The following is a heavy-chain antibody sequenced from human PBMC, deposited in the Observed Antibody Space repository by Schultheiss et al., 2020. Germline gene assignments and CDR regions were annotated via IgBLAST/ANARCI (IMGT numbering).Heavy chain of an antibody. D-gene: IGHD2-2*01. J-gene: IGHJ4*02. V-gene: IGHV4-61*08. Sequence: SETLSLTCAVSGGSISSGGYSWSWIRQPPGKTLEWIGFIYKGGNMNYNPSLKSRVTISVDRSKNHFSLELNSVTAADTAVYYCARPLSHRQLLWKGDFDYWGQGTLVTVSS. CDR1: GGSISSGGYS. CDR3: ARPLSHRQLLWKGDFDY. CDR2: IYKGGNM.